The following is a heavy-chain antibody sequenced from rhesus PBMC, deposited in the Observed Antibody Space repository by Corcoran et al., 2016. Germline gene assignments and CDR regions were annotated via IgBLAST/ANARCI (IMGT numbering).Heavy chain of an antibody. CDR1: GFTFSDHY. Sequence: EVRLVESGGGLVQPGGSLRLSCAASGFTFSDHYMEWFRQAPGRGPEWVGFIKNKAKGGTAEYAASVKGRFTISRDDSKNVTYLQMNSLKTEDTAVYYCTTVKNFWTGYYGFDYWGQGVLVTVSS. CDR3: TTVKNFWTGYYGFDY. J-gene: IGHJ4*01. D-gene: IGHD3-3*01. CDR2: IKNKAKGGTA. V-gene: IGHV3-116*02.